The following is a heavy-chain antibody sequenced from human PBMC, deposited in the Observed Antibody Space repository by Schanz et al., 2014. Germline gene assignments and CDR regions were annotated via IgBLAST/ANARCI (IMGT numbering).Heavy chain of an antibody. CDR2: INPSGGST. V-gene: IGHV1-46*03. CDR1: GYTFTSYY. CDR3: ARDGEAAAGCDY. J-gene: IGHJ4*02. Sequence: QVQLVQSGAEVKKPGASVKVSCKASGYTFTSYYMHWVRQAPGQGLEWMGIINPSGGSTSYAQKCQGRVAMTRDTSTSTVYMELRSLRAEDTAVYYCARDGEAAAGCDYWGQGTLVTVSS. D-gene: IGHD6-13*01.